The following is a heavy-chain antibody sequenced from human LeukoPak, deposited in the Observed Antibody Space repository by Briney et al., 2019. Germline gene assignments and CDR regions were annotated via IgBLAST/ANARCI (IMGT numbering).Heavy chain of an antibody. J-gene: IGHJ4*02. Sequence: GASVKVCCKASGYTFTGYHMHWVRQAPGQGLEWMGWINPHSGDTNYAQKFQGRVTMTRDTSISAAYMELSRLRSDDRAVYYCARAHSSSWYLEYWGQGTLVTVSS. V-gene: IGHV1-2*02. CDR1: GYTFTGYH. D-gene: IGHD6-13*01. CDR2: INPHSGDT. CDR3: ARAHSSSWYLEY.